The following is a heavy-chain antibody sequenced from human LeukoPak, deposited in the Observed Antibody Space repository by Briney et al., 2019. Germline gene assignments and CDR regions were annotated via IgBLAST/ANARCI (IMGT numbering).Heavy chain of an antibody. Sequence: GESLKISCKTSGYSFTTYWIGWVRQMPGKGLEWMGIIYPGDSDTRYSPSFQGQVTISADKSISTAYLQWSSLKASDTAMYYCARQHSSTYYSPGGHWGQGTLATVSS. V-gene: IGHV5-51*01. J-gene: IGHJ4*02. CDR1: GYSFTTYW. CDR3: ARQHSSTYYSPGGH. D-gene: IGHD6-13*01. CDR2: IYPGDSDT.